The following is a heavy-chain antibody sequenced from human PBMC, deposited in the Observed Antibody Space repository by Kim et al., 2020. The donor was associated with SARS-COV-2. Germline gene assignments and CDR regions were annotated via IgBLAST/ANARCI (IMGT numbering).Heavy chain of an antibody. D-gene: IGHD3-22*01. CDR1: GGSISSYY. CDR3: ARGLGDSSGYYYLDAFDI. Sequence: SETLSLTCTVSGGSISSYYWSWIRQPPGKGLEWIGYIYYSGSTNYNPSLKSRVTISVDTSKNQFSLKLSSVTAADTAVYYCARGLGDSSGYYYLDAFDIWGQGTMVTVSS. CDR2: IYYSGST. V-gene: IGHV4-59*01. J-gene: IGHJ3*02.